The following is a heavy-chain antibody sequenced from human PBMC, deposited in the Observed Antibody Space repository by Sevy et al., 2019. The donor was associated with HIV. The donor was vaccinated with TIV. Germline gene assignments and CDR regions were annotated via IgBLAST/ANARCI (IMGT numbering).Heavy chain of an antibody. CDR1: GVSISSSSYD. D-gene: IGHD3-10*01. J-gene: IGHJ4*02. Sequence: SETLSLTCTVSGVSISSSSYDWGWIRQPPGKGLEWIASFFFTGSTYYNPSLKSRVTISVDTSNNPFSLKLNSVTAADTDLYYCARQGGLVDRAFDYWGQGTLVTVSS. V-gene: IGHV4-39*01. CDR3: ARQGGLVDRAFDY. CDR2: FFFTGST.